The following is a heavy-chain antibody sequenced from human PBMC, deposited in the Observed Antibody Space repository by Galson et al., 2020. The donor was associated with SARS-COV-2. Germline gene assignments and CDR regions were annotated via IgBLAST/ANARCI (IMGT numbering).Heavy chain of an antibody. D-gene: IGHD3-10*01. Sequence: GGSLRLSCAASGFTFSDYYMSWIRQAPGKGLEWVSYISSSSSYTNYADSVKGRFTISRDNAKNSLYLQMNSLRAEDTAVYYCARDSKPYGSGIHSPLYYYYYGMDVWGQGTTVTVSS. V-gene: IGHV3-11*06. CDR3: ARDSKPYGSGIHSPLYYYYYGMDV. CDR2: ISSSSSYT. J-gene: IGHJ6*02. CDR1: GFTFSDYY.